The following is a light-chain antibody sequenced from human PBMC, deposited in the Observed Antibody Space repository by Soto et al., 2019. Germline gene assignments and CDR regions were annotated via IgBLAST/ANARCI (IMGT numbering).Light chain of an antibody. V-gene: IGLV2-14*01. Sequence: QSALTQPASVSGSPGQSITISCTGTSSDVGGYNYVSWYQQHPGKAPNLMIYEVSNRPSGVSNRFSGSKSGNTASLTISGLQAEDEADYYCSSYTSSSTLVFGGGIKLTVL. J-gene: IGLJ2*01. CDR3: SSYTSSSTLV. CDR2: EVS. CDR1: SSDVGGYNY.